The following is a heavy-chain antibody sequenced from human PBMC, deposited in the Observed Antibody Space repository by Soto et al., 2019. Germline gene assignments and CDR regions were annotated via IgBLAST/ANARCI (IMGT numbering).Heavy chain of an antibody. J-gene: IGHJ4*02. CDR1: DDSINSDKYY. Sequence: TSETLSLTCSVSDDSINSDKYYWGWIRQPPGKGLEWIGSIYYRGNAYYNPSLQTRVTISLDKSKSQFSLKLNSVTAADSAVYFCARLEGQATTSYYFDFWGPGALVTVSS. CDR3: ARLEGQATTSYYFDF. V-gene: IGHV4-39*01. D-gene: IGHD1-1*01. CDR2: IYYRGNA.